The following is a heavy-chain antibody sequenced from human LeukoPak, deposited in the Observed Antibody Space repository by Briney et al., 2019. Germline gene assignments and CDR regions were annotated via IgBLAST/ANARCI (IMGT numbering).Heavy chain of an antibody. D-gene: IGHD1-26*01. J-gene: IGHJ4*02. V-gene: IGHV4-59*01. CDR1: GASISSYY. CDR3: ATTVGATRGWLGY. CDR2: IYYTGST. Sequence: SETLSLTCTVSGASISSYYWSWIRQPPGKGLEWIGYIYYTGSTNYNPSLKSRVTISVDTSKKQFSLKLSSVTAADTAVYYCATTVGATRGWLGYWGQGSPVTVSS.